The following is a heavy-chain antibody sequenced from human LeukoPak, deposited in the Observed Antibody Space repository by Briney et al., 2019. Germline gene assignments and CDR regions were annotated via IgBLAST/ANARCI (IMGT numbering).Heavy chain of an antibody. V-gene: IGHV4-59*08. CDR1: GGSISSYY. J-gene: IGHJ4*02. D-gene: IGHD4-17*01. CDR3: ASAVDYGVPYFDY. Sequence: SETLSLTCTVSGGSISSYYWSWIRQPPGKGLEWTGYIYYSGSTNYNPSLKSRVTISVDTSKNQFSLKLSSVTAADTAVYYCASAVDYGVPYFDYWGQGTLVTVSS. CDR2: IYYSGST.